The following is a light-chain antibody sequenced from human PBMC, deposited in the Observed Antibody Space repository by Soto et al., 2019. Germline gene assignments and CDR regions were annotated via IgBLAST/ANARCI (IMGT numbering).Light chain of an antibody. CDR2: LGS. V-gene: IGKV2-28*01. CDR3: MQGPQTPRP. J-gene: IGKJ5*01. CDR1: QSLLQSNGNNY. Sequence: DIVMTQSPLSLPVTPGEPASISCRSSQSLLQSNGNNYLDWYLQKPGQSPQLLIYLGSNRTSGVPDRFSGSGSGTDFTLKISRVEAVDVGVYFCMQGPQTPRPFGQGTRLEIK.